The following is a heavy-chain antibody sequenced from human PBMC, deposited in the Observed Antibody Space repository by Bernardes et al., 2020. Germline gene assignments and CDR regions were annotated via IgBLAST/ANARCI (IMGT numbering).Heavy chain of an antibody. CDR3: ARDDTSGHWYFDL. Sequence: SATLSLTCTVSGGSISSYYWSWIRQPPGKGLEWIGYIYYSGSTNYNPSLKSRVTISVDTSKNQFSLKLSSVTAADTAVYYCARDDTSGHWYFDLWGRGTLVTVSS. V-gene: IGHV4-59*01. CDR2: IYYSGST. CDR1: GGSISSYY. D-gene: IGHD3-10*01. J-gene: IGHJ2*01.